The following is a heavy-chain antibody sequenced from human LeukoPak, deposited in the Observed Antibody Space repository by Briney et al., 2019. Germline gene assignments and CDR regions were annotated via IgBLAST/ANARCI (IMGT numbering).Heavy chain of an antibody. Sequence: GGSLRLSCAASGFTFDDYGMSWVRHAPGKGLEWVSGINWNGGSTVYADSVKGRFTISRDNAKNSLYLQMNSLRAEDTALYYCARNPLVGTYYYYYYMDVWGKGTTVTVSS. CDR1: GFTFDDYG. D-gene: IGHD2-8*02. V-gene: IGHV3-20*04. CDR3: ARNPLVGTYYYYYYMDV. J-gene: IGHJ6*03. CDR2: INWNGGST.